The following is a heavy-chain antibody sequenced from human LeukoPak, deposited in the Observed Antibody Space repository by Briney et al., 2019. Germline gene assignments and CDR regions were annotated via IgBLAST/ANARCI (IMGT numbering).Heavy chain of an antibody. V-gene: IGHV1-46*01. CDR1: GYTFTSYY. D-gene: IGHD3-10*01. CDR3: ARGLLWFGELLPDYFDY. J-gene: IGHJ4*02. CDR2: INPSGGST. Sequence: GASVKVSCKASGYTFTSYYMHWVRQAPGQGLEWMGIINPSGGSTSYAQKFQGRVTMTRDMSTSTVYMELSSLRSEDTAVYYCARGLLWFGELLPDYFDYWGQGTLVTVSS.